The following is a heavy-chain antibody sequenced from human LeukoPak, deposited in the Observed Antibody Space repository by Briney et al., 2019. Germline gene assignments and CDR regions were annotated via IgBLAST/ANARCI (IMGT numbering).Heavy chain of an antibody. J-gene: IGHJ4*02. V-gene: IGHV1-24*01. D-gene: IGHD2-2*01. CDR3: ATEGYCSSTSCYDY. CDR2: FDPEDGET. Sequence: ASVKVSCKVSGYTLTELSMHWVRQAPGKGLEWMGGFDPEDGETIYAQKFQGRVTMTEDTSTDTAYMELSSLRSEDTAMYYCATEGYCSSTSCYDYWGQGTLVTVSS. CDR1: GYTLTELS.